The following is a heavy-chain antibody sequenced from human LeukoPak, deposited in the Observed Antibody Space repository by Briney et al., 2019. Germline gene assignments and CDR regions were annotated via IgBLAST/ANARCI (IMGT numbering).Heavy chain of an antibody. CDR1: GFSFRTHW. V-gene: IGHV3-23*01. D-gene: IGHD6-19*01. J-gene: IGHJ6*02. CDR3: AKKYSSGWYRKDYYYGMDV. Sequence: GGSLRLSCAASGFSFRTHWMHWVRQAPGKGLEWVSAISGSGGSTYYADSVKGRFTISRDNSKNTLYLQMNSLRAEDTAVYYCAKKYSSGWYRKDYYYGMDVWGQGTTVTVSS. CDR2: ISGSGGST.